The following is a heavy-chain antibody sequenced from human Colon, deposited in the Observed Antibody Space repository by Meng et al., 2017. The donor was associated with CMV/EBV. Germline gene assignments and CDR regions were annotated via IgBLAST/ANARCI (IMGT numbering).Heavy chain of an antibody. CDR1: GGSISPYY. V-gene: IGHV4-59*01. J-gene: IGHJ4*02. D-gene: IGHD2/OR15-2a*01. CDR2: VYYSGST. Sequence: QVQLQESGPGLVKSSETLSLTCTVSGGSISPYYWSWIRQPPGKGLEWIGYVYYSGSTNYNPSLESRVTISLDTSKNQFSLKLTSVTAADTAVYYCAKSSSFLWLESWGQGTLVTVSS. CDR3: AKSSSFLWLES.